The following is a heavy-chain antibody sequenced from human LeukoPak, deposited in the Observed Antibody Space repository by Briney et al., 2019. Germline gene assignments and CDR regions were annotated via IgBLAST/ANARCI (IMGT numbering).Heavy chain of an antibody. J-gene: IGHJ4*02. CDR2: IYSGGST. CDR3: ARESPYYYDSSGYTREDY. D-gene: IGHD3-22*01. CDR1: GLTFNSFS. Sequence: GGSLRLSCVASGLTFNSFSMHWVRQAPGKGLEWVSVIYSGGSTYYADSVKGRFTISRDNSKNTLYLQMNSLRAEDTAVYYCARESPYYYDSSGYTREDYWGQGTLVTVSS. V-gene: IGHV3-66*01.